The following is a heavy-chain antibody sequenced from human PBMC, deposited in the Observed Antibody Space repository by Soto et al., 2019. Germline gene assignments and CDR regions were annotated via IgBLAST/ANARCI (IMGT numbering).Heavy chain of an antibody. J-gene: IGHJ4*02. V-gene: IGHV4-31*03. Sequence: QVQLQESGPGLVKPSQTLSLTCTVSGGSISSGGYYWSWIRQHPGKGLEWIGYIYYSGSTYYNPSLKSRVTISVDTSKNQFSLKLSSVTAADTAVYYCAREGIWFGESDAAALNPGFDYWGQGTLVTVSS. CDR2: IYYSGST. CDR3: AREGIWFGESDAAALNPGFDY. D-gene: IGHD3-10*01. CDR1: GGSISSGGYY.